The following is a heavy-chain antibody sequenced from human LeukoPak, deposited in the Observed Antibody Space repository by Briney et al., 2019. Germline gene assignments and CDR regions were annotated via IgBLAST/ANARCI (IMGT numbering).Heavy chain of an antibody. D-gene: IGHD2-2*01. CDR2: IMSSGTYI. CDR1: GFTFSYYS. CDR3: ARLREVVIIPAAVDY. Sequence: GGSLRLSCAASGFTFSYYSVTWVRQAPGKGLEWVSAIMSSGTYIYYADPVKGRFTISRDNAKNSLYLQMNSLRAEDTAVYYCARLREVVIIPAAVDYWGQGTLVTVSS. J-gene: IGHJ4*02. V-gene: IGHV3-21*01.